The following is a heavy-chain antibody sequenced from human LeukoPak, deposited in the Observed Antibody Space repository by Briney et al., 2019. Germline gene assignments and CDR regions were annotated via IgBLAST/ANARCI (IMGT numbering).Heavy chain of an antibody. D-gene: IGHD2-2*02. V-gene: IGHV3-23*01. J-gene: IGHJ6*03. Sequence: GGSLRLSCAASEFTFNNYAVSWVRQAPGKGLEWVSTISGRGDSTYYADSVKGRFTISRDNSKNSVFLQMNSLRADDAAVYYCAKALRAPHRPVYTYYYMDVWGKGTTVTVSS. CDR3: AKALRAPHRPVYTYYYMDV. CDR1: EFTFNNYA. CDR2: ISGRGDST.